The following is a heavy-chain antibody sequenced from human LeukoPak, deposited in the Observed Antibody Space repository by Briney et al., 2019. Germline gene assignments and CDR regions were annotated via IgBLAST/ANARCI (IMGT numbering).Heavy chain of an antibody. CDR3: ARGRGWVVRGVIITGFDY. CDR2: IYYSGST. J-gene: IGHJ4*02. CDR1: GGSISSYY. Sequence: PSETLSLTCTVSGGSISSYYWSWIRKPPGKGLEWIGYIYYSGSTNYNPSLKSRVTISVDTSKNQFSLKLSSVTAADTAVYYCARGRGWVVRGVIITGFDYWGQGTLVTVSS. D-gene: IGHD3-10*01. V-gene: IGHV4-59*08.